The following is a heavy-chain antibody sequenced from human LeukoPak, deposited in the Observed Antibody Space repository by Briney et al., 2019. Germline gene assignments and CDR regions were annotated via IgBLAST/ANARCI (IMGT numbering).Heavy chain of an antibody. V-gene: IGHV1-69*13. CDR3: ASVDTAMVTFGYYYYGMDV. Sequence: ASVKVSCKASGGTFSSYAISWVRQAPGQGLEWMGGIIPIFGTANYAQKFQGRVTITADESTSTAHMELSSLRSEDTAVYYCASVDTAMVTFGYYYYGMDVWGQGTTVTVSS. J-gene: IGHJ6*02. CDR2: IIPIFGTA. D-gene: IGHD5-18*01. CDR1: GGTFSSYA.